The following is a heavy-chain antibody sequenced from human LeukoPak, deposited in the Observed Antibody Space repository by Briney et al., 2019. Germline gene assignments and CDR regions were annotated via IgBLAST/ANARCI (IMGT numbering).Heavy chain of an antibody. CDR1: GGSISSGSYY. J-gene: IGHJ4*02. V-gene: IGHV4-61*02. Sequence: SETLSLTCTVSGGSISSGSYYWSWIRQPAGKGLEWIGRIYTSGSTNYNPSLKSRVTISVDTSKNQFSLKLSSVTAADTAVYYCARAEYSSSWLFDYWGQGTLVTVSS. D-gene: IGHD6-13*01. CDR2: IYTSGST. CDR3: ARAEYSSSWLFDY.